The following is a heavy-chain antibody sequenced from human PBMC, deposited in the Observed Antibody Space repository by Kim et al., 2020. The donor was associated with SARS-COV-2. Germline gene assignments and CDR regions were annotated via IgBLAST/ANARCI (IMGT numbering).Heavy chain of an antibody. CDR2: IYYSGST. CDR3: ARERAYCSSTSCYRYGMDV. CDR1: GGSISSGGYY. V-gene: IGHV4-31*03. J-gene: IGHJ6*02. D-gene: IGHD2-2*01. Sequence: SETLSLTCTVSGGSISSGGYYWSWIRQHPGKGLEWIGYIYYSGSTYYNPSLKSRVTISVDTSKNQFSLKLSSVTAADTAVYYCARERAYCSSTSCYRYGMDVWGQGTTVTVSS.